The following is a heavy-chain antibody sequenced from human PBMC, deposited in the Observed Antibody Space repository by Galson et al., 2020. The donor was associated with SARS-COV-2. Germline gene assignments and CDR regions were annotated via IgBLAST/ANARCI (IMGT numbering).Heavy chain of an antibody. CDR2: ISWNSGGI. V-gene: IGHV3-9*01. J-gene: IGHJ6*02. Sequence: GGSLRLSCAASGFTFADYAMHWVRQAPGKGLEWVSTISWNSGGIGYADSVKGRFTISRDNARNSLDLQMNSLRPEDTALYYCAKDNRDDWNTRAYEERALDVWGQGATVTVSS. CDR3: AKDNRDDWNTRAYEERALDV. D-gene: IGHD1-1*01. CDR1: GFTFADYA.